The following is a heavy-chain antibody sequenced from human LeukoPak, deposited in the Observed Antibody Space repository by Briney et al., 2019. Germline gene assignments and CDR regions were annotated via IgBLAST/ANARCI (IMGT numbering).Heavy chain of an antibody. D-gene: IGHD2-8*01. J-gene: IGHJ4*02. CDR2: LSRGCSTT. V-gene: IGHV3-23*01. Sequence: PGGSLRLSCTGTGFNFNMFAIDWVRQAPGQGLELFSGLSRGCSTTHYADSVQGRFTVSRDRSTNTVVLEMNSLRPEDTALYYCAKEQRIRHCSEGVCTEGYYFDYWGQGALVTVSS. CDR3: AKEQRIRHCSEGVCTEGYYFDY. CDR1: GFNFNMFA.